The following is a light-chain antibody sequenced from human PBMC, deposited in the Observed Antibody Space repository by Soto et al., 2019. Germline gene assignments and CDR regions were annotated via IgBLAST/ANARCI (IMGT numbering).Light chain of an antibody. CDR1: SSDVGSYNR. V-gene: IGLV2-18*02. CDR3: RSYTSSSTWV. CDR2: EVS. Sequence: QSALTQPPSVSGSPGQSVTISCTGTSSDVGSYNRVSWYQQPPGTVPKLMIYEVSNRPSGVPDRFSGSKSGNTASLTISGLQAEDEADYYCRSYTSSSTWVFGGGTKLTVL. J-gene: IGLJ3*02.